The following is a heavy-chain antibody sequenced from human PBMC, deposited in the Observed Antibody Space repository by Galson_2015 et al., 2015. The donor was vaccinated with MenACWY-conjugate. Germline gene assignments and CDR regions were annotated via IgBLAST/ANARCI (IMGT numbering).Heavy chain of an antibody. CDR3: ARCIQITYPETLTAYES. V-gene: IGHV3-7*03. CDR1: GFTLGHYW. D-gene: IGHD2-21*02. J-gene: IGHJ5*02. Sequence: SLRLSCADSGFTLGHYWMSWVRQAPGKGLEWVANIKQDGSETYYVDSVKGRFTISRDNANNSFYLQMDSLRAEDTVVYYFARCIQITYPETLTAYESWGQATLVIVPS. CDR2: IKQDGSET.